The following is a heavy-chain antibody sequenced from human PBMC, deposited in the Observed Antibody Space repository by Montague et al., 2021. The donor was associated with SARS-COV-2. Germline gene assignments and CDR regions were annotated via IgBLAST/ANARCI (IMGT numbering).Heavy chain of an antibody. CDR2: VRGTWCT. CDR1: GGTMNTIDYF. D-gene: IGHD3/OR15-3a*01. CDR3: TTDTDWRGVEY. V-gene: IGHV4-39*01. Sequence: SETLSLTCTVSGGTMNTIDYFRGSIRKPPAKGMAWLGRVRGTWCTNYNPSLGSRTAVSLGTSKSQTSLKLSSVTAADRAVYYCTTDTDWRGVEYWGLGTLVCVSS. J-gene: IGHJ4*02.